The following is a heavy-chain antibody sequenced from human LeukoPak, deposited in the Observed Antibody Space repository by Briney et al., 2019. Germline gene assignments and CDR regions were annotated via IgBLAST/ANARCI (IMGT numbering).Heavy chain of an antibody. CDR1: GGSLSSGDYY. CDR3: ARVTYYYGSGSYSFDY. Sequence: SETLSLTCTVSGGSLSSGDYYWSWIRQPPGKGLEWIGYIYYSGSTYYNPSLTSRVTISVDKSKNQFSLKLSSVTAADTAVYYCARVTYYYGSGSYSFDYWGQGTLVTVSS. CDR2: IYYSGST. D-gene: IGHD3-10*01. V-gene: IGHV4-30-4*08. J-gene: IGHJ4*02.